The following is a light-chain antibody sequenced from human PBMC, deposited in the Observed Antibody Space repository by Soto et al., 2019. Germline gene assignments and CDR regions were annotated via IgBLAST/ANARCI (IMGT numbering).Light chain of an antibody. CDR2: DVS. CDR1: SSDVGGYNY. J-gene: IGLJ2*01. Sequence: QSALTQPASVSGSPGQSITISCTGTSSDVGGYNYVSWYQQHPGKAPKLMIYDVSNRPSGVSNNFSGSKSGNTASLTISGLQAEEEADYYCSSYTSSSTLEVFGGGTQLTVL. CDR3: SSYTSSSTLEV. V-gene: IGLV2-14*01.